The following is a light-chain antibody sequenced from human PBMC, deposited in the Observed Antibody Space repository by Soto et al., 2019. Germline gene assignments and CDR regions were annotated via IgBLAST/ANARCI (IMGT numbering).Light chain of an antibody. V-gene: IGLV1-44*01. CDR2: NNN. CDR3: VTWDDTLRTWV. Sequence: QSVLTQPPSASGTPGQRGTISCSGSNSNIGTNAVNWYQQIPGTAPKLLIYNNNQRPSGVPDRLYGYKSGTSASLAISGLQCEDEVDYPCVTWDDTLRTWVFGGGTKLTVL. J-gene: IGLJ3*02. CDR1: NSNIGTNA.